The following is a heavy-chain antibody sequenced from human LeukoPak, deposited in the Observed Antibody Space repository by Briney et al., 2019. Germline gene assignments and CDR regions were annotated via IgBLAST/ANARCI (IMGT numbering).Heavy chain of an antibody. CDR3: ARVAGYLPTRWFDP. V-gene: IGHV4-34*01. J-gene: IGHJ5*02. Sequence: SETLSLTCAVYGGSFSGFYWSWIRHVPGKVLEWVGEINYTGSTSYNPSLKSRVTISVDTSQNQFFLLLTSVTAADTAVYYCARVAGYLPTRWFDPWGKGTHVTVSS. D-gene: IGHD6-25*01. CDR2: INYTGST. CDR1: GGSFSGFY.